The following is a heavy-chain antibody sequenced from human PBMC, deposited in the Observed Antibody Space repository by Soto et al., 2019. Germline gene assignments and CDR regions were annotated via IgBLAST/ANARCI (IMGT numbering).Heavy chain of an antibody. V-gene: IGHV3-23*01. J-gene: IGHJ5*02. CDR1: GFTVSIYA. Sequence: VQLLESGGGLVQPGGSLRLSCAASGFTVSIYAMSWVRQAPGKGLEWVSAISAGGGRTYYADSVKGRFTISRDNSKNTLYLQMNSLRAEDTAIYYCAKVGDSSGYPNWFDPWGQGTLVTVSS. CDR3: AKVGDSSGYPNWFDP. D-gene: IGHD3-22*01. CDR2: ISAGGGRT.